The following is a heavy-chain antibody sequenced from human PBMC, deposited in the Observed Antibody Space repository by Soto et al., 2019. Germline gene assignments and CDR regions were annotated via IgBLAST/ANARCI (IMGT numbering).Heavy chain of an antibody. J-gene: IGHJ3*02. V-gene: IGHV1-18*01. CDR2: ISAYNGNT. Sequence: GASVKVSCKASGYTFASYGIRWVRQAPGQGLEWMGWISAYNGNTNYAQKLQGRVTMTTDTSTSTAYMELRSLRSDDTAVYYCARDSSDFWSGFDAFDIWGQGTMVTVSS. CDR1: GYTFASYG. CDR3: ARDSSDFWSGFDAFDI. D-gene: IGHD3-3*01.